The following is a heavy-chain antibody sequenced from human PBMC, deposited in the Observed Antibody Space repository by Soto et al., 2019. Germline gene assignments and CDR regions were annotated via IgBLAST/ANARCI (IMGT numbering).Heavy chain of an antibody. J-gene: IGHJ4*02. V-gene: IGHV4-39*01. Sequence: PSETLSLTCTVSGGSISSSSYYWGWIRQPPGRGLEWIGSISFSGTTNYNPSLRSRLTISVDTSKDQFSLKLSSVTAADTAVYYCARSIYGSGSYAYYFDFWGQGPLVTVSS. D-gene: IGHD3-10*01. CDR2: ISFSGTT. CDR1: GGSISSSSYY. CDR3: ARSIYGSGSYAYYFDF.